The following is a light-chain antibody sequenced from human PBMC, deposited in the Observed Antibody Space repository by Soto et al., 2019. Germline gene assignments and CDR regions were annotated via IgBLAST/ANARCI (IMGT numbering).Light chain of an antibody. Sequence: DIQMTQSPSTLSASVGDTVTITCRASQTISRWLAWYQQKPXKAPXLXIXTASTLESGVPSRFSASGSGTEFTLTISSLHPDDFATYYCQEYNNYWTFGQGTKVDIK. V-gene: IGKV1-5*01. CDR1: QTISRW. J-gene: IGKJ1*01. CDR3: QEYNNYWT. CDR2: TAS.